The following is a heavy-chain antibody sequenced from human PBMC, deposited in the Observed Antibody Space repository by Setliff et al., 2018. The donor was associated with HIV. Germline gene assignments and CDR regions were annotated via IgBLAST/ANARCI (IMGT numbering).Heavy chain of an antibody. CDR1: GFTFSGNP. D-gene: IGHD6-25*01. CDR2: ISNVGSQK. V-gene: IGHV3-30*04. CDR3: VRDGLPAAGYNWFDP. Sequence: QPGGSLRLSCAASGFTFSGNPMHWVRQAPGKGLEWVTLISNVGSQKYYADSVKGRFTISRDNAKNSVFLQMNSLRGEDTGLYFCVRDGLPAAGYNWFDPWGQGTPVTVSS. J-gene: IGHJ5*02.